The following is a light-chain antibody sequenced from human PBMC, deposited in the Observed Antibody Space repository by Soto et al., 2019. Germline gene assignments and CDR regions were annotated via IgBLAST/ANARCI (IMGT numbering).Light chain of an antibody. CDR1: QGINNW. Sequence: DTQMTQSPSSVSASVGDRVTITCRASQGINNWLAWYQEKPGKAPKILLYAASSVQSGVPSRFSGSGSGTEFTLTISSLQPEDFATYHCQQANSFPPTFGPGTKVDIK. CDR3: QQANSFPPT. V-gene: IGKV1-12*01. J-gene: IGKJ3*01. CDR2: AAS.